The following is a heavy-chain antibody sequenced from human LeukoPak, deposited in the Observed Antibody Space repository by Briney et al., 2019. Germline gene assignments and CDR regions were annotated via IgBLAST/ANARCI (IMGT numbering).Heavy chain of an antibody. CDR1: GFTFSSYS. D-gene: IGHD5-18*01. CDR2: ISSSSSYI. V-gene: IGHV3-21*01. J-gene: IGHJ4*02. CDR3: ARAVDTTTDYFDY. Sequence: GGSLRLSCAASGFTFSSYSMNWVRQAPGKGLEWVSSISSSSSYIYYADSVKGRFTISRDNAKNSLYPQMNSLRAEDTAVYYCARAVDTTTDYFDYWGQGTLVTVSS.